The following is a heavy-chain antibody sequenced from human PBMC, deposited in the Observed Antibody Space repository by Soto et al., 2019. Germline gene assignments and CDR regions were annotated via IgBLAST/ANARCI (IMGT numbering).Heavy chain of an antibody. D-gene: IGHD6-13*01. CDR3: ARSNTRYSSPDY. CDR1: NSSIIHYY. CDR2: VYYSGST. V-gene: IGHV4-59*01. J-gene: IGHJ4*02. Sequence: PSETLSLTCTVSNSSIIHYYWSWIRQPPGKGPEWIGYVYYSGSTNYNPSLKSRVTMSVDMSRNQLSLKLNSLTAADTAVYYCARSNTRYSSPDYWGQGPLVT.